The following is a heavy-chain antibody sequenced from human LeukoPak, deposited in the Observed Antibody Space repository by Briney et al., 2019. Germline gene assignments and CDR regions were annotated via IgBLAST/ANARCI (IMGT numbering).Heavy chain of an antibody. D-gene: IGHD2-2*02. CDR2: MNPYSGNT. Sequence: ASVKVSCEASGYTFTSYDINWVRQAAGQGLEWMGWMNPYSGNTGYAQKFQGRVTMTRSTSISTAYMGLGSLTSEDTAVYYCTRGSQNCASASCYNFWGQGTLVTVSS. V-gene: IGHV1-8*01. CDR3: TRGSQNCASASCYNF. CDR1: GYTFTSYD. J-gene: IGHJ4*02.